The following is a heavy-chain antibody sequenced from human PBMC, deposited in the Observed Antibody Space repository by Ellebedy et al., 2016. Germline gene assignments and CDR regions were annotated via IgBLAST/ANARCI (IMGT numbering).Heavy chain of an antibody. CDR3: VRRAPHGGSDN. V-gene: IGHV3-23*01. CDR2: ISGSGGST. D-gene: IGHD3-10*01. J-gene: IGHJ4*02. CDR1: GFTFSSYA. Sequence: GGSLRLXXAASGFTFSSYAMSWVRQAPGKGLEWVSAISGSGGSTYYADSVKGRFTISRDNSKNTLFLQMNSLTAEDTAVYYCVRRAPHGGSDNWGQGTLVIVSS.